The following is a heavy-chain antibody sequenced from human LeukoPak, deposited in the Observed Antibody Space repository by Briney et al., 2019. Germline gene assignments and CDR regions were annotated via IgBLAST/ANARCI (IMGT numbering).Heavy chain of an antibody. CDR3: ARYSNGYFDY. Sequence: SETLSLTCTVSGGSISRSSYYWGWVRQPPGKGLDWIGSIYYSGNTYFNPSLKSRVTISVDTSKNQFALKLSSVTAADTAFYCCARYSNGYFDYWGQGTLVTVSS. CDR2: IYYSGNT. J-gene: IGHJ4*02. V-gene: IGHV4-39*01. D-gene: IGHD3-22*01. CDR1: GGSISRSSYY.